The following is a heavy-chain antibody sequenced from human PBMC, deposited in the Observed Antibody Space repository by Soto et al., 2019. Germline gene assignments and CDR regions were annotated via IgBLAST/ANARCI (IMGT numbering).Heavy chain of an antibody. CDR1: GCSISSYY. V-gene: IGHV4-59*01. CDR2: IYYSGST. CDR3: AGRDPNWFDP. Sequence: SETLSLTCTVSGCSISSYYWSWIRQPPGKGLEWIGYIYYSGSTNYNPSLKSRVTISVDTSKNQFSLKLSSVTAADTAVYYCAGRDPNWFDPWGQGTLVTVSS. J-gene: IGHJ5*02.